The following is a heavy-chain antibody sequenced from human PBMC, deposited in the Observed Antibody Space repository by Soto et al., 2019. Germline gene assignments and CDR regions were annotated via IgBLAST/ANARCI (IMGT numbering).Heavy chain of an antibody. J-gene: IGHJ3*02. Sequence: EVQLVESGGGLVKPGGSLRLSCATSGFTFSSYSMNWVRQAPGKGLEWVSSISSSSSYIYYGDSVRGRFTISRDNAKNSLSLQMNSLSVEDTAVYYCARDVGYCSGGSCYALYAFDIWGQGTMVTVSS. D-gene: IGHD2-15*01. CDR2: ISSSSSYI. CDR1: GFTFSSYS. CDR3: ARDVGYCSGGSCYALYAFDI. V-gene: IGHV3-21*01.